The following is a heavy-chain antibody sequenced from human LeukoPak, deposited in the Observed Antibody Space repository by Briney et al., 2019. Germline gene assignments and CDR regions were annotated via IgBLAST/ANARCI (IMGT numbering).Heavy chain of an antibody. CDR3: ATGINFDH. V-gene: IGHV3-15*06. Sequence: PGRSLRLSSAASGFTFSSYGMHWVRQAPGKGLEWAGPIKSKANGETIYYAAPVKGRFIILRDDSKNTVYLQMFSMKTEDTAIYYCATGINFDHWGQGILVTVSS. J-gene: IGHJ4*02. D-gene: IGHD1-14*01. CDR2: IKSKANGETI. CDR1: GFTFSSYG.